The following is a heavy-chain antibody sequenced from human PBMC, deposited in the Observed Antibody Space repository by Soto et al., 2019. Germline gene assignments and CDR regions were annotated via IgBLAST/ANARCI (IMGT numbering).Heavy chain of an antibody. CDR1: GGSVSSGSYY. Sequence: SETLSLTCTVSGGSVSSGSYYWSWIRQPPGKGMEWIGYIYYSGSTNYNPSLKSRVTISVDTSKNQFSLKLSSVTAADTAVYYCAREKLLGDFDYWGQGTLVTVSS. CDR2: IYYSGST. J-gene: IGHJ4*02. D-gene: IGHD2-15*01. CDR3: AREKLLGDFDY. V-gene: IGHV4-61*01.